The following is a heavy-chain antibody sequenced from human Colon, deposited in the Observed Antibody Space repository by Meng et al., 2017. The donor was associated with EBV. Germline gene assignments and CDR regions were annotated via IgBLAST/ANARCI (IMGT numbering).Heavy chain of an antibody. CDR1: GGSISSSHYY. D-gene: IGHD3-10*01. J-gene: IGHJ4*02. CDR2: IYIRGST. Sequence: LPRAQSGPCLVSPSSTLSLTSPGSGGSISSSHYYGCWLRQPPGKGLQWIGTIYIRGSTSSNTSLQIRVTMFVDTSKHQFSLMLPSVTATDTAVYYCARRRGGSGRDCWGQGTLVTVSS. V-gene: IGHV4-39*01. CDR3: ARRRGGSGRDC.